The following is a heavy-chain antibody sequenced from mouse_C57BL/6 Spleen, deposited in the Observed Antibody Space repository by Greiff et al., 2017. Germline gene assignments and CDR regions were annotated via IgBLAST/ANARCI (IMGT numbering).Heavy chain of an antibody. V-gene: IGHV1-39*01. Sequence: VQLKQSGPELVKPGASVKISCKASGYSFTDYNMTWVKQSNGKSLEWIGVINPNYGTTSYNQKFKGKATLTVDQSSSTDYMQLNSLTSEDSAVYYCASPAWGSPLAYWGQGTLVTVAA. D-gene: IGHD1-1*02. CDR3: ASPAWGSPLAY. CDR2: INPNYGTT. CDR1: GYSFTDYN. J-gene: IGHJ3*01.